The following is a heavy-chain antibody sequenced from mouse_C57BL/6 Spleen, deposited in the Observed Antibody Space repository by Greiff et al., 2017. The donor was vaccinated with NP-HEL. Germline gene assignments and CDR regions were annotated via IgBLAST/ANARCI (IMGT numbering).Heavy chain of an antibody. D-gene: IGHD1-1*01. V-gene: IGHV5-9-1*02. CDR3: TREGNYYGSFSWFAY. Sequence: EVKVVESGEGLVKPGGSLKLSCAASGFTFSSYAMSWVRQTPEKRLEWVAYISSGGDYIYYADTVKGRFTISRDNARNTLYLQMSSLKSEDTAMYYCTREGNYYGSFSWFAYWGQGTLVTVSA. J-gene: IGHJ3*01. CDR2: ISSGGDYI. CDR1: GFTFSSYA.